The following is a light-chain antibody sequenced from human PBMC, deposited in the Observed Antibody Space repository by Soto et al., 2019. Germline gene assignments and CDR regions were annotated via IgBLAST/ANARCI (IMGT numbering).Light chain of an antibody. V-gene: IGKV1-39*01. CDR1: QSIRNY. CDR3: QQSYNTPWT. J-gene: IGKJ1*01. CDR2: AAS. Sequence: DIQMTQSPSSLSASVGPRLTVTCRARQSIRNYLRWYQQKPGEAPRVLIYAASNLQSGVPSRFSGSGSGTDFTLTISSLQPEDFATYSCQQSYNTPWTFGQGTKVDIK.